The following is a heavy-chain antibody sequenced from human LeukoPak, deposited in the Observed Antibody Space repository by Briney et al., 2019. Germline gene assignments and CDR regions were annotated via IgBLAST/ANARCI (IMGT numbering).Heavy chain of an antibody. Sequence: ASVKVSCKASGYTFTSYGISWVRQAPGQGLEWMGWISAYNGNTNYAQKLQGRVTMTRDMSTSTVYMELRSLRSDDTAVYYCARVVEWELLLNFDYWGQGTLVTVSS. J-gene: IGHJ4*02. V-gene: IGHV1-18*01. CDR2: ISAYNGNT. CDR1: GYTFTSYG. CDR3: ARVVEWELLLNFDY. D-gene: IGHD1-26*01.